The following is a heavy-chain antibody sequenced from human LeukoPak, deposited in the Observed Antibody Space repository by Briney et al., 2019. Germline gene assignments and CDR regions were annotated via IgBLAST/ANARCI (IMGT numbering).Heavy chain of an antibody. CDR1: GRSNSNYY. Sequence: SDTLSLTCTVSGRSNSNYYWKWLRQPPGKGLEGIGYIYYSGSTNYNPSLKSRVTISVDTSKNQFSLKVNSMTAADTAVYYCTRGIFGVVIGYYYYYMDVWGKGTTVTVSS. D-gene: IGHD3-3*01. J-gene: IGHJ6*03. CDR3: TRGIFGVVIGYYYYYMDV. CDR2: IYYSGST. V-gene: IGHV4-59*07.